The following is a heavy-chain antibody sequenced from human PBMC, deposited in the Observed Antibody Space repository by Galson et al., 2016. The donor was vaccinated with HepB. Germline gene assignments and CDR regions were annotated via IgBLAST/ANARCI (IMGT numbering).Heavy chain of an antibody. J-gene: IGHJ6*02. V-gene: IGHV4-34*01. Sequence: SETLSLTCAVNGGSFSNYYWSWVRQPPGKGLEWIGDINHSGRTTYSPPLKSRVTISLDTSKNQYSLKLSSVTAADTAVYYCARCYSSWVLAYAMDVWGPGTTVTVSS. CDR3: ARCYSSWVLAYAMDV. CDR1: GGSFSNYY. D-gene: IGHD6-13*01. CDR2: INHSGRT.